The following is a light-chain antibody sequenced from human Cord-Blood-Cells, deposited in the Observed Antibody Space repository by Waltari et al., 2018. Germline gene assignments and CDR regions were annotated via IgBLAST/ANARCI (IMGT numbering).Light chain of an antibody. CDR3: QQYDTVYS. J-gene: IGKJ2*03. Sequence: DIQLTQSPSSLSGSVGARVTITCQARQDISNYLNWYQQKPGKAPNLRIYDSSHLETRVPTRFSGSGSGTDFNFSISSLQPEDIATYYCQQYDTVYSFGQGTKLEIK. CDR2: DSS. CDR1: QDISNY. V-gene: IGKV1-33*01.